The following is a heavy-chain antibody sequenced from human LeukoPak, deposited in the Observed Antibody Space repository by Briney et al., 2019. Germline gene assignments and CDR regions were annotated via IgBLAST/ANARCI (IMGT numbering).Heavy chain of an antibody. V-gene: IGHV4-38-2*02. D-gene: IGHD4-23*01. CDR1: GFSVSSGYY. CDR3: ARVGSYGGNLVRGWFGP. J-gene: IGHJ5*02. CDR2: MFHSGST. Sequence: SETLSLNCTVSGFSVSSGYYWGWLRQPPGKGLEWIGSMFHSGSTYYNPSLKSRVTISVNTSKNQFSLKPSFVTAADTAVYFCARVGSYGGNLVRGWFGPWGQGTLVTVSS.